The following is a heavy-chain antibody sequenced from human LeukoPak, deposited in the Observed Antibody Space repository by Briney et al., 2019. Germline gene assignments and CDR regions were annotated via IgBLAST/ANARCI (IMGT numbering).Heavy chain of an antibody. CDR2: IYPGGSDT. V-gene: IGHV5-51*01. Sequence: GESLQISCQGSGCIFTTYWIGWVRQLPGKGLEWMGIIYPGGSDTRYSPSFQGQVTISADKSISTAYLQWSSLKASDTAMYYCARAKQWLATDAFDIWGQGTMVTVSS. J-gene: IGHJ3*02. CDR3: ARAKQWLATDAFDI. CDR1: GCIFTTYW. D-gene: IGHD6-19*01.